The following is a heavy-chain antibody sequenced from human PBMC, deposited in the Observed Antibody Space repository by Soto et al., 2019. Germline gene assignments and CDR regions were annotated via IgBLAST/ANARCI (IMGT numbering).Heavy chain of an antibody. D-gene: IGHD2-21*02. CDR1: GFTFSSYA. V-gene: IGHV3-23*01. CDR2: ISVSCDSR. CDR3: ATIFRYGDPEY. J-gene: IGHJ4*02. Sequence: EVQLLESGGGLVQPGGSLRLSCATSGFTFSSYAMSWVRQAPVKGLEWVSGISVSCDSRYDADSVKGRFTISRDNSKSTLYLQMNSLRAEDTAVYYCATIFRYGDPEYWGQGVLVTVSS.